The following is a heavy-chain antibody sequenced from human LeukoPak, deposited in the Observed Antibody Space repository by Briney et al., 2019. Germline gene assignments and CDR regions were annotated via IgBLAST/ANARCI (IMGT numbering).Heavy chain of an antibody. J-gene: IGHJ6*03. CDR1: GYTFTSYG. CDR3: ARVAWIQPDVWFEETAYYYYYMDV. CDR2: INTNTGNP. D-gene: IGHD5-18*01. V-gene: IGHV7-4-1*02. Sequence: GASVKVSCRASGYTFTSYGISWVRQAPGQGLEWMGWINTNTGNPTYAQGFTGRFVFSLDTSVSTAYLQISSLKAEDTAVYYCARVAWIQPDVWFEETAYYYYYMDVWGKGTTVTVSS.